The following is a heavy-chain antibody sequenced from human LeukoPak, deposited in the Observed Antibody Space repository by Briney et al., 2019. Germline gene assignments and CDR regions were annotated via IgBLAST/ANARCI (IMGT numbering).Heavy chain of an antibody. CDR1: GFTFSSYW. V-gene: IGHV3-74*01. D-gene: IGHD2-2*01. Sequence: GGSLRLSYAASGFTFSSYWMHWVRQAPGKGLVWVSRINSDGSSTSYADSVKGRFTISRDNAKNTLYLQMNSLRAEDTAVYYCAREGGLGYCSSTSCSDFDYWGQGTLVTVSS. CDR2: INSDGSST. J-gene: IGHJ4*02. CDR3: AREGGLGYCSSTSCSDFDY.